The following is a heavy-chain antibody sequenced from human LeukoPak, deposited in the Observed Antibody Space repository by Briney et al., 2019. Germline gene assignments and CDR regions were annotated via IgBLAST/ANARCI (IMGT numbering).Heavy chain of an antibody. V-gene: IGHV3-53*01. D-gene: IGHD3-22*01. CDR2: IYSGGSP. J-gene: IGHJ4*02. CDR3: ARDLNYYDSSGYGH. CDR1: GLTFSTNY. Sequence: GGSLRLSCAASGLTFSTNYMSWVGQAPGKGLEWVSVIYSGGSPYYADSVKGRFTISRDNSKNTLYLQMNSLRAEDTAVYYCARDLNYYDSSGYGHWGQGTLVTVSS.